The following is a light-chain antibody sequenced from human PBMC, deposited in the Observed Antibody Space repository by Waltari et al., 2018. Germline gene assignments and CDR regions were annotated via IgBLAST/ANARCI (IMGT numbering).Light chain of an antibody. Sequence: DVVMTQSPLSLPVTLGQPASISCRSSQSLVYSDGNTYLNWFQQRPGQSPRRLSYQVSNRDSGVPDRFSGSGSGTDFILKISRVEAEDVGVYYCMQGTHWPFTFGPGTKVDIK. CDR2: QVS. V-gene: IGKV2-30*01. CDR1: QSLVYSDGNTY. CDR3: MQGTHWPFT. J-gene: IGKJ3*01.